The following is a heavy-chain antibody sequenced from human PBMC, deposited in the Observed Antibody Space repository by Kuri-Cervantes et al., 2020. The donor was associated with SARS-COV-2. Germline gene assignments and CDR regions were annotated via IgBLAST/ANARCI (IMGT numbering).Heavy chain of an antibody. CDR1: GFTFSSYA. CDR3: AREPTQDFWSGYYAPPYYYYYYMDV. V-gene: IGHV3-64*01. J-gene: IGHJ6*03. CDR2: ISSNGGST. D-gene: IGHD3-3*01. Sequence: GESLKISCAASGFTFSSYAMHWVRQAPGKGLEYVSAISSNGGSTYYANSVKGRFTISRDNAKNSLYLQMNSLRAEDTAVYYCAREPTQDFWSGYYAPPYYYYYYMDVWGKGTTVTVSS.